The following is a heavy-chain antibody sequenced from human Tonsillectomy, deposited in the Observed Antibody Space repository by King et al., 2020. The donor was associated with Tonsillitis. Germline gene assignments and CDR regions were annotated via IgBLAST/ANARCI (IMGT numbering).Heavy chain of an antibody. CDR1: GFTFSSFT. J-gene: IGHJ4*02. Sequence: VQLVESGGGLVKPGGSLRLSCAASGFTFSSFTMNWVRQAPGRGLEWVSSISSRSEHIFYADSLEGRLTISRDNAKNLLYIQMNSLSAEDTAVYFCAKTPGSFDYSFDKWGQGTPVTVSS. V-gene: IGHV3-21*06. CDR3: AKTPGSFDYSFDK. CDR2: ISSRSEHI. D-gene: IGHD3-10*01.